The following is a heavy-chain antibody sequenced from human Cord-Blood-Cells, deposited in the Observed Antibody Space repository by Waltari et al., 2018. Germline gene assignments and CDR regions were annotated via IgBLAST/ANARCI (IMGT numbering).Heavy chain of an antibody. CDR1: GGSISSSNW. CDR2: IYHSGDT. Sequence: QVQLQESGPGLVKPSGTLSLTCAVSGGSISSSNWWSWVRQPPGKGLEWIGEIYHSGDTNYNPSLKNRVTISVDKSKDQFSLELGSVAGAGTAVYFCASLGYSWAFDNWGQGTMVTVSS. D-gene: IGHD6-13*01. CDR3: ASLGYSWAFDN. V-gene: IGHV4-4*02. J-gene: IGHJ3*02.